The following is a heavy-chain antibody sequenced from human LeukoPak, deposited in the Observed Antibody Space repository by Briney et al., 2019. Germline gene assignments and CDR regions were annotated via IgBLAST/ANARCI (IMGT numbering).Heavy chain of an antibody. CDR2: INHSGST. CDR3: AREPATVVNSWFDP. V-gene: IGHV4-34*01. J-gene: IGHJ5*02. Sequence: SETLSLTCAVYGGSFSGYYWSWIRQPPGKGLEWIGEINHSGSTNYNPSLKSRVTISVDTSKNQFSLKLSSVTAADTAVYYCAREPATVVNSWFDPWGQGTLVTVSS. CDR1: GGSFSGYY. D-gene: IGHD2-21*01.